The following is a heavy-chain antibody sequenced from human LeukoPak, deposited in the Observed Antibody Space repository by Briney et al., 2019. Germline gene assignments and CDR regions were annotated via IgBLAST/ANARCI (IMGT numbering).Heavy chain of an antibody. CDR1: GGSISSYY. J-gene: IGHJ4*02. CDR3: ARCCSSTSCYTRVFDY. V-gene: IGHV4-59*05. D-gene: IGHD2-2*02. CDR2: IYYSGST. Sequence: SETLSLTCTVSGGSISSYYWSWIRQPPGKGLEWIGSIYYSGSTYYNPSLKSRVTISVDTSKNQFSLKLSSVTAADTAVYYCARCCSSTSCYTRVFDYWGQGTLVTVSS.